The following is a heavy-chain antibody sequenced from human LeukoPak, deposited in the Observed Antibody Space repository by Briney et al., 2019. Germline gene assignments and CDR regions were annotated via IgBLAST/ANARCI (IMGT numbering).Heavy chain of an antibody. J-gene: IGHJ6*03. CDR2: IYTSGST. V-gene: IGHV4-61*02. D-gene: IGHD6-19*01. Sequence: SQTLSLTCTVSGGSISSGSYYWSWIRQPAGKGLEWIGRIYTSGSTNYNPSLKSRVTISVDTSKNQFSLKLSSVTAADTAVYYCARVDTVAGRNYYYYYMDVWGKGTTVTVSS. CDR1: GGSISSGSYY. CDR3: ARVDTVAGRNYYYYYMDV.